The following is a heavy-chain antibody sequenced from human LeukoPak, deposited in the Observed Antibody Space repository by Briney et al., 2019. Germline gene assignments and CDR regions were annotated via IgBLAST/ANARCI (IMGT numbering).Heavy chain of an antibody. V-gene: IGHV3-21*01. CDR1: GFTFRSHS. D-gene: IGHD1-26*01. J-gene: IGHJ4*02. CDR2: ISSSSSYI. CDR3: AREYVGPWYFDY. Sequence: PGGSLRLSCSAPGFTFRSHSMNWVRPAPGEGLEWGSSISSSSSYIYYADSVKGRFTISRDNAKNSLYLQMNSLRAEDTAVYYCAREYVGPWYFDYWGQGTLVTVSS.